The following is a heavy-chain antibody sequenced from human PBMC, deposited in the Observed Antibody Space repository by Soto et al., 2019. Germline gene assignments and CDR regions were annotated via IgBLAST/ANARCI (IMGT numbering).Heavy chain of an antibody. J-gene: IGHJ3*01. CDR1: GFTFSNYA. CDR2: IGGGDDI. CDR3: AKHSISYNGIYDAFDV. D-gene: IGHD1-26*01. Sequence: VQLLESGGGLVQPGGSLRLSCEASGFTFSNYAMAWVRQTPGEGPEWVSTIGGGDDIFYAESVQGRFIISRDDSRSTMYLQMDNLRVEDTAIYFCAKHSISYNGIYDAFDVCGQGTVVTVSS. V-gene: IGHV3-23*01.